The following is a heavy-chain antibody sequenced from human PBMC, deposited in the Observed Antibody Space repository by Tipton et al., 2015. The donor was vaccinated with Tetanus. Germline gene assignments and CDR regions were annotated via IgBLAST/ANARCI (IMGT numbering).Heavy chain of an antibody. CDR3: ARAPYNSPGKYYFDY. J-gene: IGHJ4*02. V-gene: IGHV4-61*08. CDR1: GGSLRSGDHY. D-gene: IGHD5-24*01. Sequence: TLSLTCTVSGGSLRSGDHYWSWIRQPPGKGLEWLAYISASGRTNSKYSLKSRITISRDTSKNQFSLTLASVTTADTAVYYCARAPYNSPGKYYFDYWGQGILVTVSS. CDR2: ISASGRT.